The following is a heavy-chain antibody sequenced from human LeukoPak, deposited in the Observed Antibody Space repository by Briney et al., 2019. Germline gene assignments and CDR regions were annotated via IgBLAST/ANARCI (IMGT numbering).Heavy chain of an antibody. CDR2: IKPDGSEK. D-gene: IGHD4-17*01. Sequence: PGGSLRLSWAASGFIFGAYCMSWVRQPSGRGREWVANIKPDGSEKYYVDSVKRRFTISRDNAKKSLYLQMNRLRAEDTAVYSWARGHDYGGYRGWFDPWGQGTLVSVSS. J-gene: IGHJ5*02. CDR3: ARGHDYGGYRGWFDP. V-gene: IGHV3-7*01. CDR1: GFIFGAYC.